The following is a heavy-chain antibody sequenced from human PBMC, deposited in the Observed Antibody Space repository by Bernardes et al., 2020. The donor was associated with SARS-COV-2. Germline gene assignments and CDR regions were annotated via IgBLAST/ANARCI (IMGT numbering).Heavy chain of an antibody. Sequence: ASVKVSCMASGYTFTGYYMHWVRQAPGQGLEWMGWINPNSGGTNYAQKFQGRVTMTRDTSISTAYMELSRLRSDDTAVYYCARGSYTDDMWFDPWGQGTLVTVSS. J-gene: IGHJ5*02. CDR2: INPNSGGT. CDR3: ARGSYTDDMWFDP. V-gene: IGHV1-2*02. CDR1: GYTFTGYY. D-gene: IGHD2-2*02.